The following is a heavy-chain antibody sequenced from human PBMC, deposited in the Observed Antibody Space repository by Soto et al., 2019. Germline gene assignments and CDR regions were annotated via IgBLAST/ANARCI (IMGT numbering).Heavy chain of an antibody. J-gene: IGHJ4*02. V-gene: IGHV3-74*01. D-gene: IGHD3-10*01. CDR1: GFIFKMYW. CDR2: IYNDGTYS. CDR3: TRGPRPISTGTGAY. Sequence: EVQLVESGGVLVPPGGSVRLSCAASGFIFKMYWMHWVRQSPGKGLVWISRIYNDGTYSDYADSVRGRFTISRDNVNDTLYLQMNTLRAEDSGLYYCTRGPRPISTGTGAYWGQGTQVTVSS.